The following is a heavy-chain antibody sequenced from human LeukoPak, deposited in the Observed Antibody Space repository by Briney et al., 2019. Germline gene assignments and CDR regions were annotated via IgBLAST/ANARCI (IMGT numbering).Heavy chain of an antibody. Sequence: GGSLRLSCAASGFIFNDCNMHWVRQRPGKGPEWISLINWDGGTTYYADSVKGRFTISRDNSKNTLYLQMNSLRAEDTAVYYCARGVHGNLYLDYWGQGTLVTVSS. D-gene: IGHD1-14*01. CDR2: INWDGGTT. CDR3: ARGVHGNLYLDY. J-gene: IGHJ4*02. V-gene: IGHV3-43*01. CDR1: GFIFNDCN.